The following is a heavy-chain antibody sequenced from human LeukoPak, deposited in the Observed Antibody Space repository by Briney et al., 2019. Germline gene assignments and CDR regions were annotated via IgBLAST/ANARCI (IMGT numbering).Heavy chain of an antibody. CDR3: ARGHNSAFDY. CDR1: GFSFSNYW. J-gene: IGHJ4*02. V-gene: IGHV3-7*01. CDR2: IQQHGSET. Sequence: PGGSLRLSCEASGFSFSNYWMSWVRQAPGKGLEWVANIQQHGSETYYVDSVKGRLTISRDNAKNSLYLQMNSLRAEDTAVYYCARGHNSAFDYWGQGTLVTVSS. D-gene: IGHD4-23*01.